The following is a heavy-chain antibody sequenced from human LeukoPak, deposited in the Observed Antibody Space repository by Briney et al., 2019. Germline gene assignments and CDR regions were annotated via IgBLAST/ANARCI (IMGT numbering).Heavy chain of an antibody. Sequence: GASVKVSCKASGYTFTSYGISWVRQAPGQGLEWMGWISAYNGNTNYAQKLQGRVTMTTDTSTSTAYMELRSLRSDDTAVYYCARDIRGYSYGPPDYWGQGTLVTVSS. CDR3: ARDIRGYSYGPPDY. CDR2: ISAYNGNT. CDR1: GYTFTSYG. J-gene: IGHJ4*02. D-gene: IGHD5-18*01. V-gene: IGHV1-18*01.